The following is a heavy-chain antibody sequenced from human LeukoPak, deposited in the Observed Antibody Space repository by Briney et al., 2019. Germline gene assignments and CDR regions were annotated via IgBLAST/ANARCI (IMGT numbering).Heavy chain of an antibody. CDR1: GFTFSSYA. D-gene: IGHD6-13*01. V-gene: IGHV3-30*04. CDR3: ARSYSSSRYEDVDY. J-gene: IGHJ4*02. CDR2: ISYDGSNK. Sequence: GGSLRLSCAASGFTFSSYAMHWVRQAPGKGLEWVAVISYDGSNKYYADSVKGRFTISRDNSKNTLYLQMNSLRAEDTAVYYCARSYSSSRYEDVDYWGQGTLVTVSS.